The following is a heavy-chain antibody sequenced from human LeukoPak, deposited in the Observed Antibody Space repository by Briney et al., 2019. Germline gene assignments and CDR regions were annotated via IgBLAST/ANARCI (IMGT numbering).Heavy chain of an antibody. Sequence: GGSLRLSCAASGFTFSNAWMSWVRQPPGKGLEWVSVIYAGGNTYYADSVKGRFTISRDPSKNTVYLQMNTLRAEDTAVYYCAREAYSDSSGSATPYWGQGTLVTVSS. D-gene: IGHD3-22*01. CDR2: IYAGGNT. V-gene: IGHV3-53*01. CDR3: AREAYSDSSGSATPY. CDR1: GFTFSNAW. J-gene: IGHJ4*02.